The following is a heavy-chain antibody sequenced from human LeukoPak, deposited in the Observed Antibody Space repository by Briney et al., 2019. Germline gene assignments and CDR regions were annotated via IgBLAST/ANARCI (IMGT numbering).Heavy chain of an antibody. CDR2: IYYSGST. V-gene: IGHV4-31*03. Sequence: SETLSLTCTVSGGSISSGGYSWSWIRQHPGKGLEWIGYIYYSGSTYYNPSLKSRVTISVDTSKNQFSLKLSSVTAADTAVYYCARDRYDFWSGYNWFDPWGQGTLVTVSS. CDR3: ARDRYDFWSGYNWFDP. CDR1: GGSISSGGYS. D-gene: IGHD3-3*01. J-gene: IGHJ5*02.